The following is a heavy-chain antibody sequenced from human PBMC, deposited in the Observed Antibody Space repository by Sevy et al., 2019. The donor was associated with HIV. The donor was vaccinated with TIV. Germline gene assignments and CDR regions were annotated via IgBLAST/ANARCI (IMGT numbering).Heavy chain of an antibody. CDR2: IWYDGSDA. CDR3: ATNMVHAGAYYSYFDY. J-gene: IGHJ4*02. Sequence: GGSLRLSCVGPQFNFDTYAILWVRQAPGKGLEWVSMIWYDGSDAYYADSVKGRFAISRDNSKNTVFLQMNSLRAEDTAIYFCATNMVHAGAYYSYFDYWGQGSLVTVSS. D-gene: IGHD1-26*01. CDR1: QFNFDTYA. V-gene: IGHV3-33*01.